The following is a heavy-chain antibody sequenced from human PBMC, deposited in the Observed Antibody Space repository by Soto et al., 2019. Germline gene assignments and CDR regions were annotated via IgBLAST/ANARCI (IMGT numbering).Heavy chain of an antibody. CDR2: IYYTGST. CDR3: ARPSPAVAVAGRQDSLYYYYGMDV. CDR1: GGSISGGDYY. Sequence: SETLSITCTVSGGSISGGDYYWSWIRQPPGKGLEWIGYIYYTGSTNYNPSLKSRVTMSVDTSKNQFSLKLSSVTAADTAVYYCARPSPAVAVAGRQDSLYYYYGMDVWGQGTTVTVSS. V-gene: IGHV4-61*08. D-gene: IGHD6-19*01. J-gene: IGHJ6*02.